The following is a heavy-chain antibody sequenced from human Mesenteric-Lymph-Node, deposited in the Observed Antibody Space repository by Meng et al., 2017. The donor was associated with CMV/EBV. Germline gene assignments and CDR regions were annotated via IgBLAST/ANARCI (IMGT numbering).Heavy chain of an antibody. CDR1: GYTFTDYY. V-gene: IGHV1-2*06. Sequence: KASGYTFTDYYLRWVRQAPGQGLEWVGRINPNSGGADYAQKFQGRVTMIRDTSISTAYMDLSNLRSDDTALYYCARADYGSGTYTDYWGQGTPVTVSS. CDR2: INPNSGGA. CDR3: ARADYGSGTYTDY. D-gene: IGHD3-10*01. J-gene: IGHJ4*02.